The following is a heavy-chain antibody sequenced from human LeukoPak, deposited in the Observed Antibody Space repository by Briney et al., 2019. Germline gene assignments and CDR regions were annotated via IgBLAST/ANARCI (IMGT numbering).Heavy chain of an antibody. V-gene: IGHV4-34*01. CDR3: AVRRITMVRGVRRYYFDY. Sequence: SETLSLTCAVYGGSFSGYYWSWIRQPPGKGLEWIGEINHSGSTNYNPSLKSRVTISVDTSKNQFSLKLSSVTAADTAVYYCAVRRITMVRGVRRYYFDYWGQGTLVTVSS. J-gene: IGHJ4*02. CDR1: GGSFSGYY. CDR2: INHSGST. D-gene: IGHD3-10*01.